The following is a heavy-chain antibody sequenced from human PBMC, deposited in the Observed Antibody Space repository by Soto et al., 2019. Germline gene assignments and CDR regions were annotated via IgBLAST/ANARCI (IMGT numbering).Heavy chain of an antibody. CDR1: GGSFSGYY. Sequence: SETLSLTCAVYGGSFSGYYWSWIRQPPGKGLEWIGEINHSGSTNYNPSLKSRVTISVDTSKNQFSLKLSSVTAADTAVYYCARGPTWEEVAGTFDYWGQGTLVTVSS. V-gene: IGHV4-34*01. CDR2: INHSGST. J-gene: IGHJ4*02. CDR3: ARGPTWEEVAGTFDY. D-gene: IGHD6-19*01.